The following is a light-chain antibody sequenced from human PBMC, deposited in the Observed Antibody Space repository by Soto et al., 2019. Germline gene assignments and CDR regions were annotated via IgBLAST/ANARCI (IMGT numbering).Light chain of an antibody. V-gene: IGLV1-47*01. CDR3: AAWDDSLSGHVV. CDR2: RNN. CDR1: SSNIGSNY. Sequence: QSVLTQPPSASGTPGQRVTISCSGSSSNIGSNYVYWYQQLPGTAPKLLICRNNQRPSGVPDRFSGSKSGTSASLAISGLRSDDEADYYCAAWDDSLSGHVVFGGGTKLTVL. J-gene: IGLJ2*01.